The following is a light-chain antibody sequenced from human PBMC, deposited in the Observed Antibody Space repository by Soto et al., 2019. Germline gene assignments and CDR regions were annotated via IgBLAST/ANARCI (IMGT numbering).Light chain of an antibody. CDR1: QSVSSN. CDR2: GAS. CDR3: QQYNSYV. J-gene: IGKJ3*01. Sequence: EIVMTQSPVTLSVSPGERATLSCRASQSVSSNLAWYQQKPGQGPRLLIYGASTRATGIPARFSGSGSGTEFTLTISSLQPEDFATYYCQQYNSYVFGPGTKVDI. V-gene: IGKV3-15*01.